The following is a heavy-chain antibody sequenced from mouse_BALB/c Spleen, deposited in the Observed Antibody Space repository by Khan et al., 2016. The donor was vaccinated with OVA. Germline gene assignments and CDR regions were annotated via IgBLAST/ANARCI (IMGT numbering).Heavy chain of an antibody. J-gene: IGHJ3*01. V-gene: IGHV5-6*01. CDR2: ISSAGSYT. CDR1: GFTFSNYD. Sequence: EVELVESGGDLVKPGGSLKLSCAASGFTFSNYDMSWVRQTPDKRLEWVATISSAGSYTYYPDSVKGRFTISRDNAKHTLYLQMSSLKSEDTAMYYCARRGYDEAWFAYWGQGTLVTVSA. CDR3: ARRGYDEAWFAY. D-gene: IGHD2-2*01.